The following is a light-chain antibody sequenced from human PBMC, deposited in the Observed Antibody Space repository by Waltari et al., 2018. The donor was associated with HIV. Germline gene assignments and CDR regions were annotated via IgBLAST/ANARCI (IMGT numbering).Light chain of an antibody. CDR1: QSISSY. Sequence: DIQMTQSPSPLSASVGDSVTITCRASQSISSYLNWYQQKPGKAPKLLISAASRLQSGVPSRFSGSGFGTDFTLTISSLQPEDFATYYCQQANSFPLTFGGGTKVEIK. CDR3: QQANSFPLT. V-gene: IGKV1-39*01. J-gene: IGKJ4*01. CDR2: AAS.